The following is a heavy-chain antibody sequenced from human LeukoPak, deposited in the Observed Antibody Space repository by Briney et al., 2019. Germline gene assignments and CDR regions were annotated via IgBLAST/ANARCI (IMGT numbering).Heavy chain of an antibody. D-gene: IGHD1-7*01. Sequence: GASVKVSCKASGYTFITSGISWVRQAPGQGLEWMGWISAYNGQTNYAQKVQGRVTMTTDTSTKTAYMELRSLGSDDTAVYYCAGVAGVYWNSDSFDYWGQGTQVTVSS. J-gene: IGHJ4*02. V-gene: IGHV1-18*01. CDR3: AGVAGVYWNSDSFDY. CDR1: GYTFITSG. CDR2: ISAYNGQT.